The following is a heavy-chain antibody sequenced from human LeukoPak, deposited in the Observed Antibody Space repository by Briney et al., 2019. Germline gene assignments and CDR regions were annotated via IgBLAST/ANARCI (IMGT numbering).Heavy chain of an antibody. V-gene: IGHV4-59*04. CDR1: GGSISSYH. J-gene: IGHJ5*02. D-gene: IGHD1-1*01. CDR3: GRQRAGWFDP. CDR2: IYYTGST. Sequence: PSETLSLTCTVSGGSISSYHWSWIRQPPGKGLEWIGSIYYTGSTYYNPSLKSRVTISVDTSKNQFSLKLSSVTAADTAVYYCGRQRAGWFDPWGQGTLVTVSS.